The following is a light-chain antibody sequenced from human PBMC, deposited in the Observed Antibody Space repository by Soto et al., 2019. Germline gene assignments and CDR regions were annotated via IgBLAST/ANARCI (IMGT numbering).Light chain of an antibody. CDR3: QQYNQWPGT. J-gene: IGKJ1*01. CDR1: QSIGSN. V-gene: IGKV3-15*01. Sequence: EIVLTQSPDTLSVSPGESATLSCRASQSIGSNLAWYQQKPGYSPRLLIYGASSRATGVPVRFSGSGSGVGFTRAIGGLQSEDIAVYYCQQYNQWPGTFGQGTKVDIK. CDR2: GAS.